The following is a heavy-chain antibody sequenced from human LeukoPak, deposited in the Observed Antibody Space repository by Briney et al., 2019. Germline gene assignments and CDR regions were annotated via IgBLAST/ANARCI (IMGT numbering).Heavy chain of an antibody. CDR1: GGTFSSYA. D-gene: IGHD2-2*02. Sequence: GSSVKVSCKASGGTFSSYAISWVRQAPGQGLEWMGGIIPIFGTANYAQKFQGRVTITADESTSTAYMELSSLRPEDTAVYYCARTYCSSTSCYIREVGEYFQHWGQGTLVTVSS. V-gene: IGHV1-69*01. J-gene: IGHJ1*01. CDR3: ARTYCSSTSCYIREVGEYFQH. CDR2: IIPIFGTA.